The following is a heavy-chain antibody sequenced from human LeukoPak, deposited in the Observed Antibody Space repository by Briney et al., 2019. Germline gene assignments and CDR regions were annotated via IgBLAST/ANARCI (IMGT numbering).Heavy chain of an antibody. CDR3: TRDNDYSNYD. Sequence: PGGSLRLSCAASGFTFSSYAMSWVRQAPGKGLEWVANIKEDGSEKYCVDSVKGRFMISRDNAKNALYLQMNSLRAEDTAVYYCTRDNDYSNYDWGQGTLVTVSS. CDR1: GFTFSSYA. J-gene: IGHJ4*02. D-gene: IGHD4-11*01. CDR2: IKEDGSEK. V-gene: IGHV3-7*01.